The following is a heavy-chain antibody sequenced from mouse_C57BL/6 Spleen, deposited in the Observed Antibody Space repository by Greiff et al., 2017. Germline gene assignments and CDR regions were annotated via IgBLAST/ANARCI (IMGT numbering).Heavy chain of an antibody. CDR3: ARAFYGSGDY. J-gene: IGHJ2*01. CDR2: IYPGDGDT. Sequence: QVQLKQSGPELVKPGASVKISCKASGYAFSSSWMNWVKQRPGKGLEWIGRIYPGDGDTNYNGKFKGKTTLTADKSSSTAYMQLSSLTSEDSAVYFGARAFYGSGDYWGQGTTLTVSS. CDR1: GYAFSSSW. V-gene: IGHV1-82*01. D-gene: IGHD1-1*01.